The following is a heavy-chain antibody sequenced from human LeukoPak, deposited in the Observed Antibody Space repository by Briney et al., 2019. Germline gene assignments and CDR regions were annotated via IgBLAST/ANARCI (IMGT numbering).Heavy chain of an antibody. CDR3: VGDPPNSGYAFQV. V-gene: IGHV3-33*08. Sequence: GGSLRLSCAASEFTYGMHWVRQAPGKGLEWVAFIWAAGNDDFYADSVKGRFTISRDNSKNMVYLQMNSLRAEDTALYYCVGDPPNSGYAFQVWGHGTVVTVSS. J-gene: IGHJ3*01. CDR2: IWAAGNDD. CDR1: EFTYG. D-gene: IGHD3-22*01.